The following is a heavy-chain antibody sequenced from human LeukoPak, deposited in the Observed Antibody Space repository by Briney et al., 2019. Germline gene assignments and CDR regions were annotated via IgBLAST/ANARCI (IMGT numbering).Heavy chain of an antibody. J-gene: IGHJ6*02. Sequence: SETLSLTCAVYGGSFSGYYWNWIRQPPGKGLEWIGEINHSGSTNYNPSLKSRVTISVDTSKNQFSLKLSSVTAADTAVYYCARGDRRRSNPAPTPKRYYYGMDVWGQGTTVTVSS. V-gene: IGHV4-34*01. CDR2: INHSGST. D-gene: IGHD2-2*01. CDR1: GGSFSGYY. CDR3: ARGDRRRSNPAPTPKRYYYGMDV.